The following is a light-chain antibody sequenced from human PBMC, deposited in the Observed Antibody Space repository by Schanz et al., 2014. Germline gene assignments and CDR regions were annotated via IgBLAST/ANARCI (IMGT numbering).Light chain of an antibody. Sequence: QSVLTQPPSVSGAPGQRVTISCTGSSSNIGAGYDVHWYQQLPGTAPKLLIYANTNRPSGVPDRFSGSKSGTSTSLAITGLETEDDADYYCQSYDISESGLYVFGTGTKVTVL. J-gene: IGLJ1*01. CDR2: ANT. V-gene: IGLV1-40*01. CDR1: SSNIGAGYD. CDR3: QSYDISESGLYV.